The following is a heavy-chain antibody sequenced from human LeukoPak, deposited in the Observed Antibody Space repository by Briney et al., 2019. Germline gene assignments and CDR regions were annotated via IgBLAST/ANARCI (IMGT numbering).Heavy chain of an antibody. J-gene: IGHJ4*02. CDR2: INPNSGGT. CDR1: GYTFTGYY. D-gene: IGHD2-15*01. V-gene: IGHV1-2*02. Sequence: GASVKVSCKASGYTFTGYYMHWVRQAPGQGLEWMGWINPNSGGTNYAQKFQGRVTMTRDTSISTAYMELSRLRSDDTAVYYCARAVDCSGGSCYGPGVGDYWGQGTLVTVSS. CDR3: ARAVDCSGGSCYGPGVGDY.